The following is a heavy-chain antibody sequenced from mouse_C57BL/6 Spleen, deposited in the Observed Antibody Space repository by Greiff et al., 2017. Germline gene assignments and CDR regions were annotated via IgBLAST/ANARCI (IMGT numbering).Heavy chain of an antibody. J-gene: IGHJ4*01. CDR3: ARGNPYDMGY. CDR2: IYPGGGYT. V-gene: IGHV1-63*01. CDR1: GYTFTNYW. D-gene: IGHD2-1*01. Sequence: VQLQQSGAELVRPGTSVKMSCKASGYTFTNYWIGWAKQRPGHGLEWIGDIYPGGGYTNYNEKFKGKATLTADKSSSTAYMQCSSLTSEDSAIYDCARGNPYDMGYWGQGTSVTVYS.